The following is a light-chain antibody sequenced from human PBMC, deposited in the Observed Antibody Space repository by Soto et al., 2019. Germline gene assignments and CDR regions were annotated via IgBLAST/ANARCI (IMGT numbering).Light chain of an antibody. CDR1: QSVSNY. Sequence: ELVLTQSPGTLSLSPGERATLSCRASQSVSNYLAWYQQKPGQAPRLLIYDASNRSTGIPARFSGSGSGTDFTLTISSPDPEDSAVSYCQQRTTWPNAFGQGTKLEIK. CDR3: QQRTTWPNA. CDR2: DAS. J-gene: IGKJ2*01. V-gene: IGKV3-11*01.